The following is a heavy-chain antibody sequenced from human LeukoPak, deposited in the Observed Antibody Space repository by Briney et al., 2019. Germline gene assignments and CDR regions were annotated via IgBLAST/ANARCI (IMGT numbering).Heavy chain of an antibody. D-gene: IGHD5-18*01. CDR2: IIPIFGTA. CDR3: ATRGYSPYNDAFDI. V-gene: IGHV1-69*06. Sequence: SVKVSCKASGGTFSSYAISWVRQAPGQGLEWMGGIIPIFGTANYAQKFQGRVTITADKSTSTAYMELSSLRSEDTAVYYCATRGYSPYNDAFDIWGQGTMVTVSS. CDR1: GGTFSSYA. J-gene: IGHJ3*02.